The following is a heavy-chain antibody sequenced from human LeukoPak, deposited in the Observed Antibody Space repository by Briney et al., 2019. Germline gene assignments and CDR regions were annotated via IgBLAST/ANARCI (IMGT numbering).Heavy chain of an antibody. CDR1: GFTFSSYD. J-gene: IGHJ4*02. D-gene: IGHD2-2*01. Sequence: PGRSLRLSCAASGFTFSSYDMHWVRQAPGKGLEWVAVIWYDESNKYFADSVKGRFTISRDNSKNTLFLQMNTLRAEDTALYYCARDYAHSYGQFDYWGQGTLVTVSS. CDR3: ARDYAHSYGQFDY. CDR2: IWYDESNK. V-gene: IGHV3-33*01.